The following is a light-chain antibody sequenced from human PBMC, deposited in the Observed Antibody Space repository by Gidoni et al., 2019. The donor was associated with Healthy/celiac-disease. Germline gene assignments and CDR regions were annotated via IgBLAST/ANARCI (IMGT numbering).Light chain of an antibody. J-gene: IGKJ1*01. CDR1: QSVSSSY. CDR3: QQYGSSPRT. CDR2: GAS. V-gene: IGKV3-20*01. Sequence: EIVLTPSPGTLSLSPGERATLSCRASQSVSSSYLAWYQQKPGQAPRLLIYGASSRATGIPDRCSGSGSGTDFTLTISRLEPEDFAVYYCQQYGSSPRTFGQXTKVEIK.